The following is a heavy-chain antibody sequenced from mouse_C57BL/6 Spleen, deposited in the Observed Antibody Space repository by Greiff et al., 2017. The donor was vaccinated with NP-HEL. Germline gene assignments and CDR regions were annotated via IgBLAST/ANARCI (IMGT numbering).Heavy chain of an antibody. CDR2: IRSKSNYYST. V-gene: IGHV10-1*01. CDR1: VFTFTTYS. J-gene: IGHJ4*01. CDR3: VRGDYGSSSRHYYAMDY. D-gene: IGHD1-1*01. Sequence: LLVASVCGLVPPFGSFHLSCASSVFTFTTYSMNFVRPSPFPGFDWVARIRSKSNYYSTYYAVSVKDRLTISRDDSESMLYLQMNKLKTEDTAMYYCVRGDYGSSSRHYYAMDYWGQGTSVTVSS.